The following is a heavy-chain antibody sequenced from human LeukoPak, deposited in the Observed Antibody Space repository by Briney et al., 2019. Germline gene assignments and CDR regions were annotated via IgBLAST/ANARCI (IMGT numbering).Heavy chain of an antibody. CDR1: GFSFSSYW. Sequence: GGSLRLSCAASGFSFSSYWMHWVRQAPGKGLVWVARIQYDGSTTNYADSVKGRSTISRDNAKKTLYVQMNSLRAEDTAVYYCARALVAGVTLNALDIWGQGTMVTVSS. V-gene: IGHV3-74*01. CDR3: ARALVAGVTLNALDI. CDR2: IQYDGSTT. J-gene: IGHJ3*02. D-gene: IGHD2-15*01.